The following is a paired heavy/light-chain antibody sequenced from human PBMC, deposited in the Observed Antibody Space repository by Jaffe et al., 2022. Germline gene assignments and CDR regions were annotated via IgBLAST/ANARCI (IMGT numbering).Heavy chain of an antibody. CDR2: ISWNSNIV. Sequence: VQLVESGGGLVQPGRSLRLSCAASGFTFDDYAMHWVRQAPGKGLEWVSGISWNSNIVAYADSVKGRFTISRDNAKNSLYLQLNSLRPEDTALYYCAKDINYGDYRSDDAFHIWGQGTMVIVSS. J-gene: IGHJ3*02. CDR3: AKDINYGDYRSDDAFHI. V-gene: IGHV3-9*01. CDR1: GFTFDDYA. D-gene: IGHD4-17*01.
Light chain of an antibody. Sequence: QSALTQPPSASGSPGQSVTISCTGTSSDVGGYKYVSWYQQHPGKAPKLMIYEVSKRPSGVPDRFSGSKSGNTASLTVSGLQAEDEADYYCCSYAGSNIYVFGTGTKVTVL. V-gene: IGLV2-8*01. CDR1: SSDVGGYKY. J-gene: IGLJ1*01. CDR2: EVS. CDR3: CSYAGSNIYV.